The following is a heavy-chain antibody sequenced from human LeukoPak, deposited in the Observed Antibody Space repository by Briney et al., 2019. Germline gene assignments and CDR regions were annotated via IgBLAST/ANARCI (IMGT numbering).Heavy chain of an antibody. J-gene: IGHJ4*02. CDR2: IRHSGSA. D-gene: IGHD5-12*01. Sequence: PETLSLTCAVSGGSLSSTNWWNGVRQPPGKGLEWIGEIRHSGSAKYNPSLRTRVSISVDTSKNQISLRLRSVTAADTAVYYCARCGGYDYLDDYWGQGTLVSVSS. CDR1: GGSLSSTNW. V-gene: IGHV4-4*03. CDR3: ARCGGYDYLDDY.